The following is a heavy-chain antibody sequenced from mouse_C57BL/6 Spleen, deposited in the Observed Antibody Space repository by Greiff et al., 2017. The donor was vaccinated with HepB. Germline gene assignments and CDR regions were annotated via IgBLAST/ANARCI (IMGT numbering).Heavy chain of an antibody. Sequence: QVQLQQPGPELVKPGASVKISCKASGYSFTSYYIHWVKQRPGQGLEWIGWIYPGSGNTKYNEKFKGKATLTADTSSSTAYMQLSSLTSEDSAVYYCARGGTAQAVDYWGQGTTLTVSS. D-gene: IGHD3-2*02. J-gene: IGHJ2*01. CDR1: GYSFTSYY. CDR3: ARGGTAQAVDY. CDR2: IYPGSGNT. V-gene: IGHV1-66*01.